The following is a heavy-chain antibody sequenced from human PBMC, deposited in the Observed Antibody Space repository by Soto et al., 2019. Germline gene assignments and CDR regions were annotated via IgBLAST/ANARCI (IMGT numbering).Heavy chain of an antibody. J-gene: IGHJ6*02. CDR1: GGTFSSYA. Sequence: QVQLVQSGAEVKKPGSSVKVSCKASGGTFSSYAISWVRQAPGQGLEWMGGIIPIPGTANYAQKFQGRVTITADESTSTAYMELSSRRAEDTAVYYCARSQGSSTSLEIYYYYYYGMDVWGQGTTVTGSS. CDR3: ARSQGSSTSLEIYYYYYYGMDV. CDR2: IIPIPGTA. D-gene: IGHD2-2*01. V-gene: IGHV1-69*01.